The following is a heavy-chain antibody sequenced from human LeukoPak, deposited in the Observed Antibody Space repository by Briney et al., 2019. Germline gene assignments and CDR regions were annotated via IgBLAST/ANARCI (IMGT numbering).Heavy chain of an antibody. Sequence: ASVKVSCKASGGTFSSYAISWVRQAPGQGLEWMGWIHTYNGHTNYAQKLQGRVTMTTDTSTSTAYMELRSLRSDDTAVYYCARDQYYDSKGWFDPWGQGALVTVSS. D-gene: IGHD3-22*01. V-gene: IGHV1-18*01. CDR1: GGTFSSYA. CDR2: IHTYNGHT. CDR3: ARDQYYDSKGWFDP. J-gene: IGHJ5*02.